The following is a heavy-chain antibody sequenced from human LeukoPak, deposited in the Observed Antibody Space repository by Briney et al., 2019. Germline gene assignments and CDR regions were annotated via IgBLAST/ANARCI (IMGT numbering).Heavy chain of an antibody. D-gene: IGHD6-6*01. V-gene: IGHV3-30*14. CDR1: GFTFSSYA. CDR2: ISYDGSNK. Sequence: PGRSLRLSCAASGFTFSSYAMHWVRQAPGKGLEWVAVISYDGSNKYYADSVKGRFTISRYNSKNTLYLQMDSLRPEDTAVYYCARDLGSELDYYYGMDVWGQGTTVTVSS. CDR3: ARDLGSELDYYYGMDV. J-gene: IGHJ6*02.